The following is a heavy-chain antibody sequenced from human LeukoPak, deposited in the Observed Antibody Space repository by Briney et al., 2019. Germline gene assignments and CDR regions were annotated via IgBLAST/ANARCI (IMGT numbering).Heavy chain of an antibody. Sequence: GGSLRLSCAASGFTFSSYEMNWVRQAPGKGLEWVSYISSSGSTIYYADSVKGRFTISRDNAKNSLHLQMNSLRAEDTAVYYCARDRVAGPFDYWGQGTLVTVSS. CDR2: ISSSGSTI. J-gene: IGHJ4*02. D-gene: IGHD6-19*01. CDR1: GFTFSSYE. CDR3: ARDRVAGPFDY. V-gene: IGHV3-48*03.